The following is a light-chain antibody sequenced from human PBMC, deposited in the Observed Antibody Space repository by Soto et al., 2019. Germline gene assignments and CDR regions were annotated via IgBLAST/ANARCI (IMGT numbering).Light chain of an antibody. CDR1: QSVSGRY. J-gene: IGKJ1*01. Sequence: IVLTQSPATLSFSPVERATLSCRASQSVSGRYLAWYQQKPGQAPRLLIYGASIRAAGIPDRFSGSVSGTDFTLTIRRLEKEDVAVYYCQQSGSSTRTFGQGTKVDTK. V-gene: IGKV3-20*01. CDR3: QQSGSSTRT. CDR2: GAS.